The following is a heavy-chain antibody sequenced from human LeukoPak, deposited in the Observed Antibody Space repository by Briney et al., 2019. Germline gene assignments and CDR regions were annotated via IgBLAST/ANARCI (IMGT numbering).Heavy chain of an antibody. J-gene: IGHJ4*02. CDR2: IYSGGST. Sequence: GGSLGLSCAASGFTVSSNYMSWVRQAPGKGLEWVSVIYSGGSTYYAESVKGRFTISRNNSKNTLYLQMNSLRAEDTAVYYCARATCGGDCYSSSLSPYYFDYWGQGTLVTVSS. D-gene: IGHD2-21*02. CDR3: ARATCGGDCYSSSLSPYYFDY. CDR1: GFTVSSNY. V-gene: IGHV3-53*01.